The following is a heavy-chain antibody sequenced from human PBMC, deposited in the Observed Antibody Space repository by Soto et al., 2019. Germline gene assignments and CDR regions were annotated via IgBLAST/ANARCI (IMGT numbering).Heavy chain of an antibody. D-gene: IGHD6-6*01. Sequence: PSETLSLTCTVSVGSVSDFYWSWIRQPPGKGLEWIGYIYYSGSTNYNPSLKSRVTISVDTSKNQFSLSLRSMSPADTAVYYCARVGGLAARTFDYWGPGTLVTVSS. J-gene: IGHJ4*02. CDR3: ARVGGLAARTFDY. CDR1: VGSVSDFY. V-gene: IGHV4-59*02. CDR2: IYYSGST.